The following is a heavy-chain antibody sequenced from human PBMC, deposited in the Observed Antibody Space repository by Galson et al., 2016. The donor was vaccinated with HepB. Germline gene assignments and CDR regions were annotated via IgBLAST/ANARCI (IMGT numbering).Heavy chain of an antibody. CDR3: AKDPHGDYTFDY. CDR1: GFTFDDYA. J-gene: IGHJ4*02. CDR2: ISWHSGSI. D-gene: IGHD4-17*01. Sequence: SLRLSCAASGFTFDDYAMHWVRQAPGKGLEWVSGISWHSGSIGYADSVKGRFTISRDNAKNSLYLQMNSLRAEDTALYYCAKDPHGDYTFDYWGQGTLVTASS. V-gene: IGHV3-9*01.